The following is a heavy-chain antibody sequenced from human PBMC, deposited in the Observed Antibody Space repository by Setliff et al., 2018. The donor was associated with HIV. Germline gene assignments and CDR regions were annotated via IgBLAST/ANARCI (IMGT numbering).Heavy chain of an antibody. V-gene: IGHV1-18*01. CDR3: ASWVGYCSGGSCPLEDNAFDI. D-gene: IGHD2-15*01. CDR1: GYTFTSYG. Sequence: RASVKVSCKASGYTFTSYGISWVRQAPGQGLEWMGWISAYNGNTNYAQKLQGRVTMTTDTSTSTAYMELRSLRSDDTAVYYCASWVGYCSGGSCPLEDNAFDIWGQGTMVTVS. J-gene: IGHJ3*02. CDR2: ISAYNGNT.